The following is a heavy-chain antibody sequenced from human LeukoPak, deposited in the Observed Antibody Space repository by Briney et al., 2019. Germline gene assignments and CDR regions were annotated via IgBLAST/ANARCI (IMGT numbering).Heavy chain of an antibody. D-gene: IGHD3-3*01. J-gene: IGHJ4*02. CDR3: ARGDFWSGYYHHDY. CDR1: GGSFSGYY. Sequence: SETLSLTCAVYGGSFSGYYWSWIRQPPGKGLEWIGEINHSGSTNYNPSLKSRVTISVDTSKNQFSLKLSSVTAADTAVYYCARGDFWSGYYHHDYWGQGTLVTVSS. V-gene: IGHV4-34*01. CDR2: INHSGST.